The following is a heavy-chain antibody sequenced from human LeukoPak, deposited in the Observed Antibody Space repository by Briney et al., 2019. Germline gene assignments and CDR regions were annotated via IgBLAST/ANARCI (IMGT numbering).Heavy chain of an antibody. CDR3: ANGSNYYDSSGYYNNDAFDI. V-gene: IGHV3-23*01. D-gene: IGHD3-22*01. CDR2: ISGSGGST. Sequence: SGGSLRLSCAASGFTFSSYAMSWVRQAPGKGLEWVSAISGSGGSTYYADSVKGRFTISRDNSKNTLYLQMNSLRAEDTAVYYCANGSNYYDSSGYYNNDAFDIWGQGTMVTVSS. CDR1: GFTFSSYA. J-gene: IGHJ3*02.